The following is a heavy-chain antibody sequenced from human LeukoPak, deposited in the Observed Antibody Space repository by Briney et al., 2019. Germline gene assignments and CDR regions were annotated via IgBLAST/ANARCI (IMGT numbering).Heavy chain of an antibody. V-gene: IGHV3-15*01. Sequence: GGSLRLSCAASGFIFNNAWMTWVRQAPGKGLEWVGRIQRKTDDGTTDYGVPVKGRFTISRDDSKNTLYLQMNSLKTEDTAVYYCTTGHYGRWGQGTLVTVSS. J-gene: IGHJ4*02. D-gene: IGHD3-10*01. CDR3: TTGHYGR. CDR2: IQRKTDDGTT. CDR1: GFIFNNAW.